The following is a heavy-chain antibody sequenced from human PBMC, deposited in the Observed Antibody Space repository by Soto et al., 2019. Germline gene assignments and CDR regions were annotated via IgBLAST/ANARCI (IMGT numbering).Heavy chain of an antibody. CDR1: GFTFSSYG. V-gene: IGHV3-33*01. CDR2: IWYDGSNK. CDR3: ARDLDPYIAARRDYYYGMDV. Sequence: GGSLRLSCAASGFTFSSYGMHWVRQAPGKGLEWVAVIWYDGSNKYYADSVKGRFTISRDNSKNTLYLQMNSLRAEDTAVYYCARDLDPYIAARRDYYYGMDVWGQGTTVTVSS. J-gene: IGHJ6*02. D-gene: IGHD6-6*01.